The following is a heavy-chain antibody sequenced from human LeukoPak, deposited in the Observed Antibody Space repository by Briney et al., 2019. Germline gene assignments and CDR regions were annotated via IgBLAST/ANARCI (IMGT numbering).Heavy chain of an antibody. CDR3: ARDLGVAVAGTYREDY. D-gene: IGHD6-19*01. Sequence: GGSLRLSCAASGFTFSSYGMSWVRQAPGKGLEWVSAISGSGGSTYYADSVKGRFTISRDNAKNSLYLQMNSLRAEDTAVYYCARDLGVAVAGTYREDYWGQGTLVTVSS. CDR2: ISGSGGST. J-gene: IGHJ4*02. CDR1: GFTFSSYG. V-gene: IGHV3-23*01.